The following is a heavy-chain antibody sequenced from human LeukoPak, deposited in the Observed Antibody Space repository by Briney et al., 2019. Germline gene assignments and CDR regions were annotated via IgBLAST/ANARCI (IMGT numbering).Heavy chain of an antibody. CDR1: GGIFSSYA. CDR2: IIPIFGTA. J-gene: IGHJ6*02. D-gene: IGHD3-3*01. Sequence: ASVKVSCKASGGIFSSYALSWVRQAPGQGLEWMGGIIPIFGTANYAQKFQGRVTITADESTSTAYMELSSLRSEDTAVYYCARDPGSITIFGVVDYYYGMDVWGQGTTVTVSS. CDR3: ARDPGSITIFGVVDYYYGMDV. V-gene: IGHV1-69*13.